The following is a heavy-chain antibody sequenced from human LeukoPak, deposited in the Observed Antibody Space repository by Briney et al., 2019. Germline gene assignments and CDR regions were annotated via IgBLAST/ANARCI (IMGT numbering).Heavy chain of an antibody. D-gene: IGHD2-2*02. CDR1: GFTFSSYG. CDR2: IRYDGSNK. V-gene: IGHV3-30*02. J-gene: IGHJ4*02. CDR3: ATTLGYYSSTSCYTPFGF. Sequence: SGGSLRLSCAASGFTFSSYGMHWVRQAPGKGPEWVAFIRYDGSNKYYTDSVKGRFTISRDNSRNTLYLQMDSLRAEDTAVYYCATTLGYYSSTSCYTPFGFWGQGTLVTVSP.